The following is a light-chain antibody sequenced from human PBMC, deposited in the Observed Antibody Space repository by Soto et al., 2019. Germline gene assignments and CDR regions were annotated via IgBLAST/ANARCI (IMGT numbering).Light chain of an antibody. V-gene: IGLV2-14*01. CDR2: EVS. CDR3: SSFTSSTVYV. CDR1: SSDVGTYNY. J-gene: IGLJ1*01. Sequence: QSALTQPASVSGSPGQSVTIYCTGTSSDVGTYNYVSWYQQHPGKAPKLIIYEVSDRPSGVSNRFSGSKSGNTASLTISGLQSEDEADYYCSSFTSSTVYVFGTGTKLTVL.